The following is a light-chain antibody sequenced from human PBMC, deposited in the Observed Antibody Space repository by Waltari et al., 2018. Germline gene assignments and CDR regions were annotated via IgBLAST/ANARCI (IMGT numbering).Light chain of an antibody. J-gene: IGLJ2*01. CDR3: SSYAGDNIVV. CDR2: GVT. CDR1: NSDVGRFNV. Sequence: QSVLTQPASVSGSLGQSITIPCTGTNSDVGRFNVVSWHQPPPGKAPTLLLYGVTTRPSGVSTRFSGSKSGNTASMTISGLQAEDEADYYCSSYAGDNIVVFGGGTRLTVV. V-gene: IGLV2-23*02.